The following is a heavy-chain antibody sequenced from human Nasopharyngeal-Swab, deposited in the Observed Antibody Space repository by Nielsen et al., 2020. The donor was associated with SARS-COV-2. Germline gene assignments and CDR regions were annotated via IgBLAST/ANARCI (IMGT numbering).Heavy chain of an antibody. CDR1: GYTFTSYY. CDR2: INPSGGST. J-gene: IGHJ2*01. D-gene: IGHD6-19*01. V-gene: IGHV1-46*01. CDR3: ARVAWASIAVAGYTAGSGGYFDL. Sequence: ASVKVSCKASGYTFTSYYMHWVRQAPGQGLEWMGIINPSGGSTSYAQKFQGRVTMTRDTSTSTVYMELSSLRSEDTAVYYCARVAWASIAVAGYTAGSGGYFDLWGRGTLVTVSS.